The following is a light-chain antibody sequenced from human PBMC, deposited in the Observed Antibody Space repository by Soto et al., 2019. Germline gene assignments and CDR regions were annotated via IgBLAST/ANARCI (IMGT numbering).Light chain of an antibody. CDR3: QHRGKWPRT. J-gene: IGKJ2*01. CDR2: GAS. CDR1: QSVSSY. Sequence: EIVLTQSPATLSLSPGERATLSCRASQSVSSYLAWYQQKPGQAPRLLIYGASNRATGIPASFSGSGSGTEFTLTIRSLEPEDFAVYYCQHRGKWPRTFGQGTKLEIK. V-gene: IGKV3-11*01.